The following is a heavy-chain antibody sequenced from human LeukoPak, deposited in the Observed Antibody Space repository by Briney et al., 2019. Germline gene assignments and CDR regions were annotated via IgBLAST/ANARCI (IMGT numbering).Heavy chain of an antibody. J-gene: IGHJ4*02. Sequence: GSLRLSCVASGVTLSSYAMSWIRQPPGKGLEWIGEINHSGSTNYNPSLKSRATISVDTSKNQFSLKLSSVTAADTAVYYCARGRGYDFWSGFFGYWGQGTLVTVSS. CDR2: INHSGST. V-gene: IGHV4-34*01. CDR3: ARGRGYDFWSGFFGY. D-gene: IGHD3-3*01. CDR1: GVTLSSYA.